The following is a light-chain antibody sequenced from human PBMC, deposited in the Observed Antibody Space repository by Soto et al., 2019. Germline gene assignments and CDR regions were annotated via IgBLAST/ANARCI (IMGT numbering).Light chain of an antibody. J-gene: IGKJ1*01. CDR1: QSVSSY. CDR2: DAS. Sequence: EIVMTQSPATLSLSPGAPATLSCRASQSVSSYLAWYQQKPGQAPRLLIYDASNRATGIPDRFSGSGSGTDFTLTISRLEPEDFAVYYCQQYGSSGTFSQGTKVDVK. CDR3: QQYGSSGT. V-gene: IGKV3-20*01.